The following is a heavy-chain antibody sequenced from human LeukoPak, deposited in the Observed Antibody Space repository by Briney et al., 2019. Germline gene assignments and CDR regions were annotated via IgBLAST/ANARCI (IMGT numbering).Heavy chain of an antibody. V-gene: IGHV3-74*01. CDR3: VSFYETN. Sequence: PGGCLRLSCAASGNYWMHLVCQAPGKGLVWVSHVNSDGSWTSHADSVKGRFTISKDNAKNTVYLQMNNLRTEDTAVYYCVSFYETNWGRGTLVTVSS. D-gene: IGHD2-2*01. CDR2: VNSDGSWT. J-gene: IGHJ4*02. CDR1: GNYW.